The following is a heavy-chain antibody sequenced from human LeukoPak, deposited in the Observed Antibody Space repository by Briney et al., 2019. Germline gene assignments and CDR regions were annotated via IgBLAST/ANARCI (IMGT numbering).Heavy chain of an antibody. V-gene: IGHV3-74*01. CDR2: INSDGSST. D-gene: IGHD3-22*01. CDR3: ARDGDSSGYYINFDY. J-gene: IGHJ4*02. CDR1: GFTFSSYW. Sequence: GGSLRLSCAASGFTFSSYWMHWVRQAPGKGLVWVSRINSDGSSTSYADSVKGRFTISRDNAKNTLYLQMNSLRAEDTAVYYCARDGDSSGYYINFDYWGQGTLVTVSS.